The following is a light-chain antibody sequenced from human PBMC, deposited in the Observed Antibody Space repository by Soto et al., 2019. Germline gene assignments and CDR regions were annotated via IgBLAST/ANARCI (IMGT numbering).Light chain of an antibody. Sequence: DIQMTQSPSSLSASVGDRVTITCRASQSITTYLNWYQQKPGKAPKLLICTASSLQSGVPSRFSGSGSGTDFTPTISSLQPEDFATYYCQQSYSTPWTFGQGTKVDIK. V-gene: IGKV1-39*01. CDR3: QQSYSTPWT. CDR2: TAS. CDR1: QSITTY. J-gene: IGKJ1*01.